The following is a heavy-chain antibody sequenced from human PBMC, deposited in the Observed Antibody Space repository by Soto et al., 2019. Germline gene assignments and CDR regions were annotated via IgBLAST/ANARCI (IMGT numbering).Heavy chain of an antibody. CDR3: AKDAVYKDGLWLMDQ. V-gene: IGHV1-18*01. CDR1: GYTFTSYG. CDR2: ISAYNGNT. Sequence: ASVKVSCKASGYTFTSYGISWVRQAPGQGLEWMGWISAYNGNTNYAQKLQGRVTMTTDTSTSTAYMELRSLRVDDTAVYFCAKDAVYKDGLWLMDQWGQGTQVTVSS. D-gene: IGHD2-21*01. J-gene: IGHJ4*02.